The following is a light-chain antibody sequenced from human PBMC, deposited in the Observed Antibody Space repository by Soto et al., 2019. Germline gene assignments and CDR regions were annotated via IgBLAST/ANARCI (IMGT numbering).Light chain of an antibody. V-gene: IGLV2-14*01. CDR2: DVS. CDR1: SSGVGGYRY. CDR3: SSYTSSSTYV. Sequence: QSVLTQPASVSGSPGQSITISCTGTSSGVGGYRYVSWYQQHPGKAPKLMIYDVSNRPSGVSNRFSGSKSGNTASLTISALQAEDEADCYCSSYTSSSTYVFGTGTKVTVL. J-gene: IGLJ1*01.